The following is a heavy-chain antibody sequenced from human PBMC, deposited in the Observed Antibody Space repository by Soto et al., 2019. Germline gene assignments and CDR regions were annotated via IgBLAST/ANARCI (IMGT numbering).Heavy chain of an antibody. V-gene: IGHV3-30*18. J-gene: IGHJ4*02. D-gene: IGHD4-17*01. CDR2: ISYDGSNK. CDR3: AKDLNDYGDINLGADY. Sequence: GGSLRLSCAASGFTFSSYGMHWVRQAPGKGLEWVAVISYDGSNKYYADSVKGRFTISRDNSKNTLYLQMNSLRAEDTAVYYCAKDLNDYGDINLGADYWGQGTLVTVSS. CDR1: GFTFSSYG.